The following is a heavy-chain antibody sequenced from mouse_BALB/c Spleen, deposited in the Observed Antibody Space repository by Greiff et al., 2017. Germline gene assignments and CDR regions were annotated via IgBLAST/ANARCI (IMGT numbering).Heavy chain of an antibody. CDR1: GYTFTSYT. Sequence: QVQLQQSAAELARPGASVKMSCKASGYTFTSYTMHWVKQRPGQGLEWIGYINPSSGYTEYNQKFKDKTTLTADKSSSTAYMQLSSLTSEDSAVYYCAREELPYYYAMDYWGQGTSVTVSS. V-gene: IGHV1-4*02. CDR2: INPSSGYT. CDR3: AREELPYYYAMDY. J-gene: IGHJ4*01.